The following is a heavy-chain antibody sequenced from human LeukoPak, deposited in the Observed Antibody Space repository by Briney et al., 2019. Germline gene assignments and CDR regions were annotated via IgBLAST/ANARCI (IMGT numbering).Heavy chain of an antibody. V-gene: IGHV4-38-2*02. CDR1: GYSINSAFY. CDR2: VFHRGTT. D-gene: IGHD1-26*01. CDR3: ARQGSGGSYYDYFDY. J-gene: IGHJ4*02. Sequence: PSETLSLTCTVSGYSINSAFYWGWIRVPPGKGLEWIGSVFHRGTTYYNSSLKSRVNISIDTSKNQFSLKLSSVTAADTAVYYCARQGSGGSYYDYFDYWGQGTLVTVSS.